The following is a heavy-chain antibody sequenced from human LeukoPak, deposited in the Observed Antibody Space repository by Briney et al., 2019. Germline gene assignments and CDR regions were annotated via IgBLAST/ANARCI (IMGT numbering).Heavy chain of an antibody. D-gene: IGHD5-24*01. V-gene: IGHV4-59*08. CDR1: GGSISSYY. J-gene: IGHJ4*02. Sequence: SETLSLTCTVSGGSISSYYWSWIRQPPGRGLEWIGYIYYSGSTNYNPSLKSRVTISVDTSKNQFSLKLSSVTAADTAVYHCARHGEMATIGGHFDYWGQGTLVTVSS. CDR3: ARHGEMATIGGHFDY. CDR2: IYYSGST.